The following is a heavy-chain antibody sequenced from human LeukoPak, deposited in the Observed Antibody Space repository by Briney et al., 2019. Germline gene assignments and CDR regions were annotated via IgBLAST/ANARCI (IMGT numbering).Heavy chain of an antibody. Sequence: GGSLRLSCAASGFTFVSYAMTWVRQAPGKGLEWVSTIGGSGGSTDYADSVKGRFTISRDNSKSTLYLQMNSLRADDTAVYYCAKGLSTSSPFDYWGQGTLVTVSS. D-gene: IGHD6-6*01. CDR3: AKGLSTSSPFDY. J-gene: IGHJ4*02. V-gene: IGHV3-23*01. CDR1: GFTFVSYA. CDR2: IGGSGGST.